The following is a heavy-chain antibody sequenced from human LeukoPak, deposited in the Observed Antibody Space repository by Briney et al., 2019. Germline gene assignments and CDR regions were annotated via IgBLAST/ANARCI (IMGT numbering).Heavy chain of an antibody. D-gene: IGHD3-10*01. CDR3: ANLPIRGSGSYYTDY. J-gene: IGHJ4*02. CDR1: GFTFSSYG. Sequence: HPGGSLRLSCAASGFTFSSYGMHWVRQAPGKGLEWVAFIRYDGSDKYYADSVKGRFTISRDNSKNTLYLQMNSLRAEDTAAYYCANLPIRGSGSYYTDYGGQGTLVTVSS. V-gene: IGHV3-30*02. CDR2: IRYDGSDK.